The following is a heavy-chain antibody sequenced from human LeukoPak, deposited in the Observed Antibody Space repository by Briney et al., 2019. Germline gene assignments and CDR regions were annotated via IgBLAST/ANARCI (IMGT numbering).Heavy chain of an antibody. V-gene: IGHV1-46*01. CDR2: INPSGGST. J-gene: IGHJ6*03. CDR1: GYTFTSYY. D-gene: IGHD3-3*01. CDR3: ARGQERITIFGVVTTNYYYYMDV. Sequence: GASVKVSCKASGYTFTSYYMHWVRQAPGQGLEWMGIINPSGGSTSYAQKFQGRVTMTRDTSTSTVYMELSSLRSEDTAVYYCARGQERITIFGVVTTNYYYYMDVWGKGTTVTVSS.